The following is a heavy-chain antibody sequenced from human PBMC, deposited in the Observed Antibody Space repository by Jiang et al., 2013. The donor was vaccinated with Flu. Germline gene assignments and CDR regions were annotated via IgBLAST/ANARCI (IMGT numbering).Heavy chain of an antibody. J-gene: IGHJ3*02. D-gene: IGHD1-26*01. Sequence: SDSYTNYSPSFQGHVTISADKSISTAYLQWSSLKASDTAMYYCASNQWELPRNDAFDIWGQGTMVTVSS. V-gene: IGHV5-10-1*01. CDR3: ASNQWELPRNDAFDI. CDR2: SDSYT.